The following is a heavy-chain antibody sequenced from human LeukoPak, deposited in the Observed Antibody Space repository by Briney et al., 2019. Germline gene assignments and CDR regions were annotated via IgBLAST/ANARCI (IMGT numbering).Heavy chain of an antibody. CDR2: INHDGSDI. J-gene: IGHJ2*01. Sequence: GGSLRLSCAVSGFTVSSYVMHWVRQAPGEGLVWVSRINHDGSDISYADSVKGRSTISRDNAKNTLYLQMNSLRVDDTAIYYCARGGNGDYGHWYFDLWGRGTLVTVSS. CDR3: ARGGNGDYGHWYFDL. D-gene: IGHD4-17*01. V-gene: IGHV3-74*01. CDR1: GFTVSSYV.